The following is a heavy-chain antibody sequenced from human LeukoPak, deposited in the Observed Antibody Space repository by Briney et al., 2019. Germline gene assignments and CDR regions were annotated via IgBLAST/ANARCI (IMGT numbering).Heavy chain of an antibody. D-gene: IGHD2-15*01. CDR1: GFTYGSYW. J-gene: IGHJ5*02. V-gene: IGHV3-74*01. CDR3: ARDLRISWFDP. CDR2: INSDGSST. Sequence: GGSLRLSCAASGFTYGSYWMHWVRQAPGKGLVWVSRINSDGSSTSYADSVKGRFTISRDNAKNTLYLQMNSLRAEDTAVYYCARDLRISWFDPWGQGTPVTVSS.